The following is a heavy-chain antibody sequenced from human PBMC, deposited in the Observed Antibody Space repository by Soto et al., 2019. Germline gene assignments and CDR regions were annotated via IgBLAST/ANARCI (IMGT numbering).Heavy chain of an antibody. D-gene: IGHD6-13*01. J-gene: IGHJ1*01. V-gene: IGHV1-69*01. Sequence: QVQLVQSGAEVKKPGSSVKVSCKASGGTFSSYAISWVRQAPGQGLEWMGGIIPIFGTANYAQKFQGRVTITADDSTRTAYMELSSRRSADTAVYYCSMVGGAAAGSEYFQHWGQGTLVTVSS. CDR3: SMVGGAAAGSEYFQH. CDR1: GGTFSSYA. CDR2: IIPIFGTA.